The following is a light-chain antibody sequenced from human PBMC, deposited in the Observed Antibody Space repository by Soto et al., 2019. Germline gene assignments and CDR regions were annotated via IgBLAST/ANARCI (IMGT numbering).Light chain of an antibody. CDR3: CSYAVSPYV. Sequence: QSVLTQPRSVSGSPGQSVAISCTGTSSDVGSFNYVSWYQQHPDKAPKLMIYDVTKRPSGVPDRFSGSKSGNTASLTISGLQADDEAEDYRCSYAVSPYVFGTGTKVTVL. CDR1: SSDVGSFNY. V-gene: IGLV2-11*01. CDR2: DVT. J-gene: IGLJ1*01.